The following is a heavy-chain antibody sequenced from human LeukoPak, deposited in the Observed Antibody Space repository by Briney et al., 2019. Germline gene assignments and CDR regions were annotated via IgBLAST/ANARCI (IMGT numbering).Heavy chain of an antibody. CDR2: IYHSGIT. CDR3: ARDRGVGTLDY. D-gene: IGHD3-10*01. V-gene: IGHV4-30-2*01. J-gene: IGHJ4*02. CDR1: GGSISSGGYS. Sequence: SQTLSLTCAVSGGSISSGGYSWSWIRQPPGKGLEWIGYIYHSGITYYNPSLKSRVTMSVDTSKNQFSLKLSSVTAADTAVYYCARDRGVGTLDYWGQGTLVTVSS.